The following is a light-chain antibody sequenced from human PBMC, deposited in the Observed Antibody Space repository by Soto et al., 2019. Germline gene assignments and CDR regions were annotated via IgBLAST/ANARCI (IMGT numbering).Light chain of an antibody. V-gene: IGKV1-9*01. Sequence: DIQMTQSPSSLSASVGDRVTITCRSSQSISTYLNWYQHKPGKAPKLLIYAASTLQRGVPSRFSGSGSGTDFTLTISSLQPEDFATYYCQQLNTYPSTFGGGTKVDIK. CDR3: QQLNTYPST. CDR2: AAS. CDR1: QSISTY. J-gene: IGKJ4*01.